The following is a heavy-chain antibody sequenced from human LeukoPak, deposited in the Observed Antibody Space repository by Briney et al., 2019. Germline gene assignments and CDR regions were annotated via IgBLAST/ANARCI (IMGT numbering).Heavy chain of an antibody. Sequence: SETLSLTCTVSGGSISSSSYYWGWIRQPPGKGLEWIGSIYYSGSTYYNPSLKSRVTMSVDTSKNQFSLKVSSVTAADTAVYYCARDLMGDFWSGYNYYYYMDVWGKGTTVTVSS. D-gene: IGHD3-3*01. J-gene: IGHJ6*03. CDR3: ARDLMGDFWSGYNYYYYMDV. CDR1: GGSISSSSYY. CDR2: IYYSGST. V-gene: IGHV4-39*07.